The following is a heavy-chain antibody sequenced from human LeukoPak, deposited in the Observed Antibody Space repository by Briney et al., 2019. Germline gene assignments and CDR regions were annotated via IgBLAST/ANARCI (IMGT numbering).Heavy chain of an antibody. D-gene: IGHD3-22*01. Sequence: SETLSLTCAVYGGSFSGHYWSWIRQPPGKGLEFIGEINHSGSTNYNPSLKSRVTISVDTSKNQFSLKLSSVTAADTAVYYCARGSSARTTMIVGNYMDVWGKGTTVTVSS. J-gene: IGHJ6*03. CDR2: INHSGST. CDR3: ARGSSARTTMIVGNYMDV. CDR1: GGSFSGHY. V-gene: IGHV4-34*01.